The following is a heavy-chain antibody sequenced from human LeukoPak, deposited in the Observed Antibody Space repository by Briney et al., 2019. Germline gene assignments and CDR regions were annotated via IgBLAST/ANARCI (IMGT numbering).Heavy chain of an antibody. CDR3: ARIGMDYYFYMDV. CDR1: GGSFSDYS. J-gene: IGHJ6*03. Sequence: SETLSLTCAVDGGSFSDYSWSWIRQPPGKGLEWIGDVNHGGSTNYNPSLKSRITISVDTSKNQFSLRLSFVTAADTGVYYCARIGMDYYFYMDVWGKGTTVSVSS. V-gene: IGHV4-34*01. CDR2: VNHGGST. D-gene: IGHD1-14*01.